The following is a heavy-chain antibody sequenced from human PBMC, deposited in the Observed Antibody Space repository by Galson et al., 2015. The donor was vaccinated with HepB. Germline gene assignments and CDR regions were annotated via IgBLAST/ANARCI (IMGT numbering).Heavy chain of an antibody. CDR1: GGTFSSYA. D-gene: IGHD2-15*01. CDR2: IIPIFGTA. V-gene: IGHV1-69*13. Sequence: SVKVSCKASGGTFSSYAISWVRQAPGQGLEWMGGIIPIFGTANYAQKFQGRVTITADESTSTAYMELSSLRSEDTAVYYCARGSMWYGPSREIDYWGQGTLVTVSS. J-gene: IGHJ4*02. CDR3: ARGSMWYGPSREIDY.